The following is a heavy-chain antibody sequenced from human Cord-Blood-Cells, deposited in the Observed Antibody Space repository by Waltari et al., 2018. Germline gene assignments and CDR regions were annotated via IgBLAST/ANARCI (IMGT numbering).Heavy chain of an antibody. Sequence: QVQLQQWGAGLLKPSETLSLTCAVYGGSFRGYYWSWIRQPPGKGLEWIGEIHHSGRTNYNPSLKSRVTISVDTSKNQFSLKLSSVTAADTAVYYCARGCSGGSCYSAFDIWGQGTMVTVSS. D-gene: IGHD2-15*01. CDR1: GGSFRGYY. CDR2: IHHSGRT. CDR3: ARGCSGGSCYSAFDI. J-gene: IGHJ3*02. V-gene: IGHV4-34*01.